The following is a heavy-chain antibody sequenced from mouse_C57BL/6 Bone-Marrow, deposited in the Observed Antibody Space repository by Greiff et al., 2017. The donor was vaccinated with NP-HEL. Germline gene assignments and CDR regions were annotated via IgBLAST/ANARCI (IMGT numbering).Heavy chain of an antibody. V-gene: IGHV7-3*01. D-gene: IGHD2-1*01. Sequence: VQLKESGGGLVQPGGSLSLSCAASGFTFTDYYMSWVRQPPGKALEWLGFIRNKANGYTTEYSASVKGRFTISRDNSQSILYLQMNALRAEDSATYYCARWSYGNYGFAYWGQGTLVTVSA. CDR2: IRNKANGYTT. CDR1: GFTFTDYY. J-gene: IGHJ3*01. CDR3: ARWSYGNYGFAY.